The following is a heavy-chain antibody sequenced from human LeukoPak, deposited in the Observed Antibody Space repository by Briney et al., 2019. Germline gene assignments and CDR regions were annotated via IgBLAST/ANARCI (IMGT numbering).Heavy chain of an antibody. Sequence: SETLSLTCAVYGGSFSGYYWSWIRQPPGKGLEWIGEINHSGSTNYNPSLKSRVTISVDTSKNQFSLKLSSVTAADTAVYYCARAPAPSDYDFGMYNWFDPWGQGTLVTVSS. CDR3: ARAPAPSDYDFGMYNWFDP. D-gene: IGHD3-3*01. V-gene: IGHV4-34*01. CDR2: INHSGST. CDR1: GGSFSGYY. J-gene: IGHJ5*02.